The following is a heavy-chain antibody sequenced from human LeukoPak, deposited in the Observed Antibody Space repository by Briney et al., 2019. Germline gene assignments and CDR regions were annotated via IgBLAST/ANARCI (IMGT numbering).Heavy chain of an antibody. J-gene: IGHJ3*02. Sequence: GGSLRLSCAASGFRFNAFAIHWVREAPGKGLEWVSGVGWDGTSVAYADSVKGRFTISRDNAQNPLYLQMNSLRIEDTALYYCAKGLYGLGILTYDGFDIWGQGTMVTVSS. CDR3: AKGLYGLGILTYDGFDI. D-gene: IGHD3-10*01. V-gene: IGHV3-9*01. CDR1: GFRFNAFA. CDR2: VGWDGTSV.